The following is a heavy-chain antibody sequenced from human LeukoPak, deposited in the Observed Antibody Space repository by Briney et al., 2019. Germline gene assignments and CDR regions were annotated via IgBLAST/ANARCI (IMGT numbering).Heavy chain of an antibody. D-gene: IGHD2-8*01. J-gene: IGHJ4*02. V-gene: IGHV4-59*08. Sequence: PSETLSLTCTVSGGSISSYYWSWIRQPPGKGLEWIGYIYYSGSTNYNPSLKSRVTISVDTSKNQFSLKLSSVTAADTAVYYCARLGPYYYFDYWGQGTLVTVSS. CDR3: ARLGPYYYFDY. CDR1: GGSISSYY. CDR2: IYYSGST.